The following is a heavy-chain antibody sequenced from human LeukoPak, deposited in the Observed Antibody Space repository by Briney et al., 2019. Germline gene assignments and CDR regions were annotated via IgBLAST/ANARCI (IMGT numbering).Heavy chain of an antibody. CDR3: ARDKGGYYGSGGRTFDI. Sequence: GASVKVSCKASGYTFTSYGISWVRQAPGQGLEWMGWISAYNGNTNYAQKLQGRVTMTTDTSTSTAYMELRSLRSDDTAVYYCARDKGGYYGSGGRTFDIWGQGTMVTVSS. D-gene: IGHD3-10*01. CDR1: GYTFTSYG. J-gene: IGHJ3*02. V-gene: IGHV1-18*01. CDR2: ISAYNGNT.